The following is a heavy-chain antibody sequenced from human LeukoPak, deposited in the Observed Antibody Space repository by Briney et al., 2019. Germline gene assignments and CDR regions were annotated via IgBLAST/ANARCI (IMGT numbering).Heavy chain of an antibody. V-gene: IGHV1-18*01. Sequence: GASVKVSCKASGYTFTSYGISWVRQAPGQGLEWMGWISAYNGNTNYAQKLQGRVTMTTDTSTSTANMELRSLRSDDTAVYYCARYCSSTSCYGGMNWFDPWGQGTLVTVSS. CDR1: GYTFTSYG. D-gene: IGHD2-2*01. CDR2: ISAYNGNT. CDR3: ARYCSSTSCYGGMNWFDP. J-gene: IGHJ5*02.